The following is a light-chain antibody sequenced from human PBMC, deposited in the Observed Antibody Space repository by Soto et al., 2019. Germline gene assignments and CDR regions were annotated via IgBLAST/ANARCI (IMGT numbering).Light chain of an antibody. V-gene: IGKV3-20*01. J-gene: IGKJ1*01. CDR3: QQYDSSPRT. Sequence: DIVLTQSPGALSLSPGDRATLSCRASQSVSSSFLAWYQQKPGQAPRLRIDGASSRATGIPDRFSGSGSGTDFTLTISILEPEDFAVYYCQQYDSSPRTVGQGTNVEIK. CDR2: GAS. CDR1: QSVSSSF.